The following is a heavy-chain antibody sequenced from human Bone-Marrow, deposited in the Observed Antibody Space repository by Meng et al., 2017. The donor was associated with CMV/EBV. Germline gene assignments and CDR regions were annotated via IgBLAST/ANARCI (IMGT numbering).Heavy chain of an antibody. J-gene: IGHJ6*02. CDR3: AREWIVEGPIVDYYYYGMDV. CDR1: GGTFSSYA. CDR2: IIPIFGTA. Sequence: SVKVSCKASGGTFSSYAISWVRQAPGQGLEWMGGIIPIFGTANYAQKFQGRVTITTDESTSIAYMELSSLRSEDTVVYYCAREWIVEGPIVDYYYYGMDVWGQGTTDTVSS. V-gene: IGHV1-69*05. D-gene: IGHD3-22*01.